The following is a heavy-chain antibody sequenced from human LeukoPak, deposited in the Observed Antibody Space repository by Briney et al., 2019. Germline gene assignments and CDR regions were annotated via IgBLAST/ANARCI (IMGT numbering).Heavy chain of an antibody. CDR1: GFRFDEYA. D-gene: IGHD1-26*01. CDR2: INWKSDSI. Sequence: GGSLRLSCAASGFRFDEYAMHWVRQAPGKGLEWVSGINWKSDSIGYADSVKGRFTISRDNSKNTLYLQMNSLRAEDTAVYYCAKVVGSGSYPFDYWGQGTLVTVSS. V-gene: IGHV3-9*01. CDR3: AKVVGSGSYPFDY. J-gene: IGHJ4*02.